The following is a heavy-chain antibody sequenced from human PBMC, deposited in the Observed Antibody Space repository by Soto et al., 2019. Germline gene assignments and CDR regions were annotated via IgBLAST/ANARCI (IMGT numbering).Heavy chain of an antibody. V-gene: IGHV3-23*01. D-gene: IGHD3-3*01. CDR1: GFTFSSYA. CDR3: AKARDFWSGTSSDY. CDR2: ISGSGGST. Sequence: GGSLRLSCAASGFTFSSYAMSWVRQAPGKGLEWVSAISGSGGSTYYADSVKGRSTISRDNSKNTLYLQMNSLRAEDTAVYYCAKARDFWSGTSSDYWGQGTLVTVSS. J-gene: IGHJ4*02.